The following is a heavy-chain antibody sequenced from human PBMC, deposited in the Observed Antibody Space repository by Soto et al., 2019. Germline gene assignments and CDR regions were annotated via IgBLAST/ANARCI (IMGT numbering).Heavy chain of an antibody. CDR3: AKDSQKYCSGGRCYSVNIDY. CDR2: ISGSGGST. Sequence: PGGSLRLSCAASGFTFSSYGMSWVRQAPGKGLEWVSGISGSGGSTYYADSVKGRFTISRDNSKNTLYLQMNSLRAEDTAVYYCAKDSQKYCSGGRCYSVNIDYWGQGTLVTVSS. CDR1: GFTFSSYG. J-gene: IGHJ4*02. V-gene: IGHV3-23*01. D-gene: IGHD2-15*01.